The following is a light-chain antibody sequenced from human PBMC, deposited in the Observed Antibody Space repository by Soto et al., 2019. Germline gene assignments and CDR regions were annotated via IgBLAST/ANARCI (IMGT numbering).Light chain of an antibody. V-gene: IGLV1-40*01. CDR2: GNS. J-gene: IGLJ3*02. CDR1: SSNIGAGYD. Sequence: QSVLTQPPSVSGAPGQRVTISCTGSSSNIGAGYDVHWYQQLPGTAPKLLIYGNSNRPSGVPDRFSGSKSGTSASLAITGLRAEAEADYYCQSYDSSRSGWVFGGGTKLTV. CDR3: QSYDSSRSGWV.